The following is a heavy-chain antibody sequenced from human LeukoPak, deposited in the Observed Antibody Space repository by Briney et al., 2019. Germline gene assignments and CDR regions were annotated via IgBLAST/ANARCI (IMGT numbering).Heavy chain of an antibody. D-gene: IGHD2-15*01. Sequence: GGPLRLSCAASGFTFSSYSMNWVRQAPGKGLEWVSSISSSSSYIYYADSVKGRFTISRDNAKNSLYLQMNSLRAEDTAVYYCARDETENYCSGGSCYLDAFDIWGQGTMVTVSS. V-gene: IGHV3-21*01. CDR3: ARDETENYCSGGSCYLDAFDI. CDR1: GFTFSSYS. CDR2: ISSSSSYI. J-gene: IGHJ3*02.